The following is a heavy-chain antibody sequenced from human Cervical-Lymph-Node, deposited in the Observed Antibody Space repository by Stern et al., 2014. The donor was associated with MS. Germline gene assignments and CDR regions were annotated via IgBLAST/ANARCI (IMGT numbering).Heavy chain of an antibody. CDR1: GFTFSDYY. CDR2: ISSSGSTI. V-gene: IGHV3-11*01. J-gene: IGHJ4*02. CDR3: ARVTGTGTDY. Sequence: VHLVESGGGLVKPGGSLRLSCAASGFTFSDYYMSWIRQAPGKVLEWVSYISSSGSTINYADPVTGRFTISRDNAKNSVYLQMSSLRAEDTAVYYCARVTGTGTDYWGQGTLVTVSS. D-gene: IGHD6-13*01.